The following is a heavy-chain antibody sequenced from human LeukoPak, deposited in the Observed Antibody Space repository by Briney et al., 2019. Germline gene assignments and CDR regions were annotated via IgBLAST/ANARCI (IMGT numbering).Heavy chain of an antibody. D-gene: IGHD2-15*01. V-gene: IGHV3-30*04. Sequence: GGSLRLSCAASGFNFSSYAMHWVRQAPGKGLEWVAVISYDGSNKYYADSVKGRFTISRDNSKNTLYLQMNSLRAEDTAVYYCARGSSSCKACFDYWGQGTLVTVSS. CDR2: ISYDGSNK. J-gene: IGHJ4*02. CDR3: ARGSSSCKACFDY. CDR1: GFNFSSYA.